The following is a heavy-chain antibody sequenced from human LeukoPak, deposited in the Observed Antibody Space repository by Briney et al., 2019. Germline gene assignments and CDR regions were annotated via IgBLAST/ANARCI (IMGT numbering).Heavy chain of an antibody. D-gene: IGHD3-3*01. CDR1: GGSINSYY. CDR2: IYSSGST. Sequence: SETLALTCTVSGGSINSYYWSWIRQPAGKGLEWIGRIYSSGSTNYNPSLKSRVSMSVDTSKNQFSLKLSSVTAADTAVYYCGKKGGCFGFGFVGNWFDPWGQGTLVTVSS. CDR3: GKKGGCFGFGFVGNWFDP. J-gene: IGHJ5*02. V-gene: IGHV4-4*07.